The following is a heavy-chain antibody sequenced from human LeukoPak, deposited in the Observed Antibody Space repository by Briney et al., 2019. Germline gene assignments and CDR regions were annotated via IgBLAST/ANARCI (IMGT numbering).Heavy chain of an antibody. CDR3: ARGCYRGGSCIYFQH. CDR2: INHSGST. Sequence: SETPSLTCTVSGGSISSYYWSWIRQPPGKGLEWIGEINHSGSTNYNPSLKSRVTISVDTSKNQFSLKLSSVTAADTAVYYCARGCYRGGSCIYFQHWGQGTLVTVSS. CDR1: GGSISSYY. J-gene: IGHJ1*01. V-gene: IGHV4-34*01. D-gene: IGHD2-15*01.